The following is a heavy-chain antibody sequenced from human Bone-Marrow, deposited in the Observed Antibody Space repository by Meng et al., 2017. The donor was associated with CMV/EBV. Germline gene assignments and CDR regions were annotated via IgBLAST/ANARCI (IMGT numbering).Heavy chain of an antibody. J-gene: IGHJ5*02. CDR2: IYFSGST. CDR1: GSYY. Sequence: GSYYWSWIRQPPGKGLEWIGYIYFSGSTNYNPSLKSRVTISVDTSKNQFSLKLSSVTAADTAVYCCARGGRYYDFWSGYYKNNWFDPWGQGTLVTVSS. V-gene: IGHV4-61*01. CDR3: ARGGRYYDFWSGYYKNNWFDP. D-gene: IGHD3-3*01.